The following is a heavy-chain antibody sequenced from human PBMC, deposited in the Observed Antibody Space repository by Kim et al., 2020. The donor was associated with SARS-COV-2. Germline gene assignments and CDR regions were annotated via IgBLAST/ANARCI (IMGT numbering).Heavy chain of an antibody. Sequence: SETLSLTCTVSGGSISSYYWSWIRQPPGKGLEWIGYIYYSGSANYNPSLKSRVTISVDTSKNQFSLKLSSVTAADTAVYYCARAKGYGGDTGWFDPWGQGTLVTASS. V-gene: IGHV4-59*01. CDR1: GGSISSYY. J-gene: IGHJ5*02. D-gene: IGHD4-17*01. CDR2: IYYSGSA. CDR3: ARAKGYGGDTGWFDP.